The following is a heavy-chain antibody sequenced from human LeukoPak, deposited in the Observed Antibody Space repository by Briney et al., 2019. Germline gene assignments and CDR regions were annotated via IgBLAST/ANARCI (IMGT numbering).Heavy chain of an antibody. V-gene: IGHV3-30*02. CDR3: ASEGVRAGYNCIDY. Sequence: GGSLRLSCAASGFTFSSYGMHWVRQAPGKGLEWVAFTRHDGSNTYYADSVKGRFTISRDNSKNTMYLQMNSLRAEDTAVYYCASEGVRAGYNCIDYWGQGTLVTVSS. D-gene: IGHD5-24*01. CDR2: TRHDGSNT. J-gene: IGHJ4*02. CDR1: GFTFSSYG.